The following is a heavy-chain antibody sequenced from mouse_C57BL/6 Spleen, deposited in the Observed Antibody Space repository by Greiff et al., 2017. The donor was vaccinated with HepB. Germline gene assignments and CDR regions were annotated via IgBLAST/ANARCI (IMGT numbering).Heavy chain of an antibody. CDR2: IYPSDSYT. Sequence: QLHHPFSYLFIPFTSLNFSFNSSGYTFTSYWMHWVKQRPGQGLEWIGVIYPSDSYTNYNQKFKGKATLTVDTSSSTAYMQLSSLTSEDSAVYYCARWSYYGSSLDYWGQGTTLTVSS. CDR1: GYTFTSYW. CDR3: ARWSYYGSSLDY. V-gene: IGHV1-59*01. D-gene: IGHD1-1*01. J-gene: IGHJ2*01.